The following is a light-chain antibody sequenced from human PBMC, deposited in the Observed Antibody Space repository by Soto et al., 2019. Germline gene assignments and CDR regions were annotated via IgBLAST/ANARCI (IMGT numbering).Light chain of an antibody. J-gene: IGKJ1*01. Sequence: DIQMTQSPSSLSASVGDRVTLTCRASQPINNYLNWYQQKPGKAPKLVIYAASSLQSGVPSRFRGSGSGTDFTLTISNLQPEDFASYYCQQSHTTPPWTFGLGTNVDI. CDR1: QPINNY. V-gene: IGKV1-39*01. CDR2: AAS. CDR3: QQSHTTPPWT.